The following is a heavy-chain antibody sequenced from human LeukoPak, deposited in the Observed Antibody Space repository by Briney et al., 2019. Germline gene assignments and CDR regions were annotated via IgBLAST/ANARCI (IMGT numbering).Heavy chain of an antibody. CDR2: ISAYNGNT. Sequence: ASVKVSCKASGYTFTGYYMHWVRQAPGQGLEWMGWISAYNGNTNYAQKLQGRVNMTTDTSTRTAYMELRRLRSDDTAVYYCARGHITPIVYWGQGTLGTVSP. D-gene: IGHD2-15*01. CDR3: ARGHITPIVY. V-gene: IGHV1-18*04. CDR1: GYTFTGYY. J-gene: IGHJ4*02.